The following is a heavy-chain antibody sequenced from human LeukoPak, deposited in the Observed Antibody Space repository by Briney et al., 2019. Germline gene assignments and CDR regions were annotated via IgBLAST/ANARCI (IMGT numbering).Heavy chain of an antibody. V-gene: IGHV3-21*04. CDR3: ALNYGANLRPPFDA. CDR2: ISPSSYHV. Sequence: GGSLRLSCAASGFTFSDYSMNWVRQAPGRGLEWVSSISPSSYHVFYVDSVKGRFTISRDNSRNTLFLEMSSLRAEDTAIYYCALNYGANLRPPFDAWGPGTLVTVSS. J-gene: IGHJ4*02. D-gene: IGHD4/OR15-4a*01. CDR1: GFTFSDYS.